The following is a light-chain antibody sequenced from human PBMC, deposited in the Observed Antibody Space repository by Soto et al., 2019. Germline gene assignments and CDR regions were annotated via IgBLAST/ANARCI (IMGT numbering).Light chain of an antibody. J-gene: IGLJ1*01. CDR3: SSYTSSSTQKV. CDR1: SSDVGGYNY. CDR2: EVS. Sequence: QSALTQPASVSGSPGQSITISCTGTSSDVGGYNYVSWYQQHPGKAPKLMIYEVSNRPSGVSNRFSGSKSGNTASLTISGLQAEDEADYYFSSYTSSSTQKVFGTGTKLTVL. V-gene: IGLV2-14*01.